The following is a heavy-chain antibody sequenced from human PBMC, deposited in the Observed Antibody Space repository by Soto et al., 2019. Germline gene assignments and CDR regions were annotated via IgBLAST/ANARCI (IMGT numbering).Heavy chain of an antibody. CDR2: IDPSDSYT. CDR1: GYSFTSYW. J-gene: IGHJ6*02. D-gene: IGHD3-10*01. Sequence: PGESLRISCKGSGYSFTSYWISWVRQMPGKGLEWMGRIDPSDSYTNYSPSFQGHVTISVTRETSTSTVYLDLSSLRSDDTAVYYCAGSYGTGTYSPSLDVWGQGTTVTVSS. CDR3: AGSYGTGTYSPSLDV. V-gene: IGHV5-10-1*01.